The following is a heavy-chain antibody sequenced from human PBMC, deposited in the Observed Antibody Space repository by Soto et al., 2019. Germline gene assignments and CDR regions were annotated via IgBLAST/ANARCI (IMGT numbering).Heavy chain of an antibody. D-gene: IGHD5-18*01. J-gene: IGHJ4*02. V-gene: IGHV3-30*18. CDR3: AKELRGYSYGEH. CDR2: ISFDGKNK. Sequence: PGGSLRLSCAASGFTFSSYGMHWVRQAPGKGLEWVAVISFDGKNKYYTDSVKGRFTISRDNSKNMLDLQMNSLRVEDTAVYYCAKELRGYSYGEHWGQGALVTVSS. CDR1: GFTFSSYG.